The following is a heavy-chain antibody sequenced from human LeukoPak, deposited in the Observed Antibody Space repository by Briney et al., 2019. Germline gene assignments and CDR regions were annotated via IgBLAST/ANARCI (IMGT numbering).Heavy chain of an antibody. CDR3: ARAGTADAFDI. CDR1: GFTVDNTY. D-gene: IGHD6-19*01. CDR2: IYSGGST. V-gene: IGHV3-53*01. Sequence: GGSLRLSCSASGFTVDNTYMTWVRQAPGKGLEWVSAIYSGGSTYYTDSVKGRFIISRDNFKNTLYLQMSNLRAEDTAVYYCARAGTADAFDIWGQGTMVTVSS. J-gene: IGHJ3*02.